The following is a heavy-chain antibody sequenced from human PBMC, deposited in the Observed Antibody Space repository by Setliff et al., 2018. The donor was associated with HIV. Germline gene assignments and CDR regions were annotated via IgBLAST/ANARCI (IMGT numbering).Heavy chain of an antibody. CDR1: GYTFTTYY. D-gene: IGHD6-6*01. CDR3: ARGRISVEAAPLGWFDP. V-gene: IGHV1-2*06. Sequence: VASVKVSCKASGYTFTTYYMHWVRQAPGQGLEWMGRINPNSGGTNYAQNFQGRVTMTTDTSTSTAYMELRSLRSDDTAVYYCARGRISVEAAPLGWFDPWGQGTLVTVSS. CDR2: INPNSGGT. J-gene: IGHJ5*02.